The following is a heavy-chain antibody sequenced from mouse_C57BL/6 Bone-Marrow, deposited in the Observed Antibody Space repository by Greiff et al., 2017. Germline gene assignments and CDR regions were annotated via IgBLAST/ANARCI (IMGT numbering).Heavy chain of an antibody. CDR3: TRSGTGTDFDY. V-gene: IGHV1-5*01. J-gene: IGHJ2*01. CDR2: IYPGNSDT. CDR1: GYTFTSYW. D-gene: IGHD4-1*01. Sequence: VQLKQSGTVLARPGASVKMSCKTSGYTFTSYWMHWVKQRPGQGLEWIGAIYPGNSDTSYNQKFKSKAKLTAVKSASTAYMELSSLTNEDSAVYYCTRSGTGTDFDYWGQGTTLTVSS.